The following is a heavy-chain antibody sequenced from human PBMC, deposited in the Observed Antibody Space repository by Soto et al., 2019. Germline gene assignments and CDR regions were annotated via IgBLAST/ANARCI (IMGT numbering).Heavy chain of an antibody. CDR1: GGSISSYY. D-gene: IGHD4-17*01. Sequence: SETLSLTCTVSGGSISSYYWSWIRQPPGKGLEWIGYIYYSGSTNYNPSLKSRVTISVDTSKNQFSLKLSSVTAADTAVYYCARLLYGDFGYFDLWGRGTLVTVS. J-gene: IGHJ2*01. CDR3: ARLLYGDFGYFDL. V-gene: IGHV4-59*01. CDR2: IYYSGST.